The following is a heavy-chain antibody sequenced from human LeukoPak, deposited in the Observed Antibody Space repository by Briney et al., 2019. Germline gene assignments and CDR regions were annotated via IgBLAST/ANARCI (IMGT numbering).Heavy chain of an antibody. CDR1: GFAVSSNY. Sequence: GWSLRLSCAASGFAVSSNYMSWVRQAPGKGLEWVSVIYSGGSTYYAGSVKGRFTVSRDSSKNTLYLQMNSLRAEDTAVYYCARGPARDHYTSGWYWVYWGQGTLVTVSS. V-gene: IGHV3-53*01. CDR3: ARGPARDHYTSGWYWVY. J-gene: IGHJ4*02. CDR2: IYSGGST. D-gene: IGHD6-19*01.